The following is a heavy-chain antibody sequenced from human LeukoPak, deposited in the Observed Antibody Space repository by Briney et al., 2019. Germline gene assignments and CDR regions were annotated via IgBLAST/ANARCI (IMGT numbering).Heavy chain of an antibody. V-gene: IGHV1-18*01. CDR3: ARDLRVVVVPVVHWFDP. D-gene: IGHD2-2*01. CDR2: ISAYNGNT. Sequence: ASVKVSCKASGYTFTSYGISWVRQAPGQGLEWMGWISAYNGNTNYAQKPQGRVTMTTDTSTSTAYMELRSLRSDDTAVYYCARDLRVVVVPVVHWFDPWGQGTLVTVPS. J-gene: IGHJ5*02. CDR1: GYTFTSYG.